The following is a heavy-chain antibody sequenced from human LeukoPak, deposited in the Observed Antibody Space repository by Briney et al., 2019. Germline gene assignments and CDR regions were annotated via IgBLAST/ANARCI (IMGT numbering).Heavy chain of an antibody. D-gene: IGHD1-26*01. J-gene: IGHJ4*02. CDR3: ARGASGSYHYFDY. V-gene: IGHV4-59*12. Sequence: PSETLSLTCTVSGGSISGYYWSWIRQPPGKGLEWIGYIYSSVNTVYNPSLKSRVTISLDTSKNQFSLKLSSVTAADTAVYYCARGASGSYHYFDYWGQGTLVTVSS. CDR2: IYSSVNT. CDR1: GGSISGYY.